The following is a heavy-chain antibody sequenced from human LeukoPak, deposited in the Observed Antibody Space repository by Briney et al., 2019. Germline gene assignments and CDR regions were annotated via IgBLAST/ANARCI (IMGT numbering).Heavy chain of an antibody. J-gene: IGHJ2*01. CDR3: ARDRHFTTGGWLQPPFDWYFDL. Sequence: PSETLSLTCTVSGGSISSSSYYWGWIRQPPGKGLEWIGSIYYSGSTYYNPSLKSRVTISVDTSKNQFSLKLSSVTAADTAVYYCARDRHFTTGGWLQPPFDWYFDLWGRGTLVTVSS. CDR1: GGSISSSSYY. V-gene: IGHV4-39*07. D-gene: IGHD5-24*01. CDR2: IYYSGST.